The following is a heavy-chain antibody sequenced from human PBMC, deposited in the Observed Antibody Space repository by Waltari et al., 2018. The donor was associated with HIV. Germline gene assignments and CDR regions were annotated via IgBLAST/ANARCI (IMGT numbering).Heavy chain of an antibody. D-gene: IGHD3-3*01. J-gene: IGHJ5*02. V-gene: IGHV1-69*01. CDR3: ARDKAHNDVWSGYVS. Sequence: QVQLVQSGAEVKKPGSSVKVSCKSSGGTVSSYAVSWVRQAPGQGREWRGGILPLFGTGHYAQKVQGGVTITADGSTSTVYMELSSLRSEDTAVYDCARDKAHNDVWSGYVSWGQGTLVTVSS. CDR1: GGTVSSYA. CDR2: ILPLFGTG.